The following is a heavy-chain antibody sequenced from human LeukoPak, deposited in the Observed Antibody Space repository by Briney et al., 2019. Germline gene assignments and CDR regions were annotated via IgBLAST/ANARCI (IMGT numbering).Heavy chain of an antibody. CDR2: LYYSGST. Sequence: SETLSLTCTVSGGSISGYFWSWIRQPPGKGLELIGYLYYSGSTNYNPSLKSRVTVSVDTSKDQFSLRLSSVTAADTAVYYCARLLAVAGGDAFDIWGQGKMVTVSS. CDR1: GGSISGYF. CDR3: ARLLAVAGGDAFDI. D-gene: IGHD6-19*01. J-gene: IGHJ3*02. V-gene: IGHV4-59*08.